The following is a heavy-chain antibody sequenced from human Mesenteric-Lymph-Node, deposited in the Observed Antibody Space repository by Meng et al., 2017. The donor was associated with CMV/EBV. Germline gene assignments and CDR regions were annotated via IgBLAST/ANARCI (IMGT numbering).Heavy chain of an antibody. CDR3: ARDYKLDDYGDYGPYYFDY. CDR1: GFTFSSYE. Sequence: GGSLRLSCAASGFTFSSYEMNWVRQAPGKGLEWVSSISSSSSYIYYADSVKGRFTISRDNAKNSLYLQMNSLRAEDTAVYYCARDYKLDDYGDYGPYYFDYWGQGTLVTVSS. J-gene: IGHJ4*02. D-gene: IGHD4-17*01. CDR2: ISSSSSYI. V-gene: IGHV3-21*01.